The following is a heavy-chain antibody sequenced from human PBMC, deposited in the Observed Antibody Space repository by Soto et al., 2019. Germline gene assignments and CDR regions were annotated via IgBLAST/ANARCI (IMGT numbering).Heavy chain of an antibody. CDR1: GGSFSGYY. D-gene: IGHD4-17*01. CDR2: INHSGST. V-gene: IGHV4-34*01. CDR3: ARETPSHGDYRYYCDY. J-gene: IGHJ4*02. Sequence: QVQLQQWGAGLLKPSETLSLTCAVYGGSFSGYYWSWIRQPPGKGLEWIGEINHSGSTNYNPSLKSRVTISVDTSKNLFSLKLSSVTAADTAVYYCARETPSHGDYRYYCDYWGQGTLVTVSS.